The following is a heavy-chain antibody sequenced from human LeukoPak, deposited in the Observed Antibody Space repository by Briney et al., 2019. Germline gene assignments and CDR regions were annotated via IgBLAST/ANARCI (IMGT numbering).Heavy chain of an antibody. V-gene: IGHV4-59*01. J-gene: IGHJ5*02. D-gene: IGHD6-13*01. CDR3: ARGSSSDWFDP. CDR1: GGSISSYH. CDR2: IYYSGST. Sequence: SETLSPTCTVSGGSISSYHWSWIRQPPGKGLEWIGYIYYSGSTNYNPSLKSRVTISVDTSKNQFSLKLSSVTAADTAVYYCARGSSSDWFDPWGQGTLVTVSS.